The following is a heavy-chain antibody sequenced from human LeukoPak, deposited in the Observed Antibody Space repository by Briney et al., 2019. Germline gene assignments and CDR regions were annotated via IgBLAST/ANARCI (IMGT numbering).Heavy chain of an antibody. CDR1: GGSISSSNW. CDR3: AQHDYGELDY. J-gene: IGHJ4*02. Sequence: PSGTLSLTCAVSGGSISSSNWWSWVRQPPGKGLEWIGEIYHSGSTNYNPSLKRRVTISVDKSKNLVSLKLISVTAADTAVYFCAQHDYGELDYWGQGTLVTVSS. CDR2: IYHSGST. D-gene: IGHD4/OR15-4a*01. V-gene: IGHV4-4*02.